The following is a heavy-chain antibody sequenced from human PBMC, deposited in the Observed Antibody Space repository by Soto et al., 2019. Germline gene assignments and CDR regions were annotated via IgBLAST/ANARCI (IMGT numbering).Heavy chain of an antibody. CDR1: GGSVNSGSYY. J-gene: IGHJ5*02. CDR3: AGLRLGEGFDP. CDR2: IFYSGST. V-gene: IGHV4-61*01. D-gene: IGHD3-16*01. Sequence: SETLSLTCTVSGGSVNSGSYYWNWIRQPPGKGLEWIGYIFYSGSTNHNPSLKRRVTISLDTSKNQFSMRLSSVTAADTAVYYCAGLRLGEGFDPWGQGTRVTVSS.